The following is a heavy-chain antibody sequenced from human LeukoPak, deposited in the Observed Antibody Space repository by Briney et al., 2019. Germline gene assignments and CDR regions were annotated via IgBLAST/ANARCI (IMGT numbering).Heavy chain of an antibody. CDR3: AKEGTPQVSTWYDL. V-gene: IGHV3-30*18. Sequence: GRSLRISCAASGFTFSSYGMHWVRQAPGKGLEWVAVISHDGSDEHYGDSVKGRFIISRDNPRNTLYLQMNILRTEDTAVYYCAKEGTPQVSTWYDLWGQGTQVIVSS. CDR2: ISHDGSDE. CDR1: GFTFSSYG. D-gene: IGHD3-10*01. J-gene: IGHJ5*02.